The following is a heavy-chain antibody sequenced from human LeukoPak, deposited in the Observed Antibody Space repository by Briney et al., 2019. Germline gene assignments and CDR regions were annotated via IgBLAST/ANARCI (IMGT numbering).Heavy chain of an antibody. D-gene: IGHD2-8*01. CDR2: IYPGDSDT. J-gene: IGHJ1*01. CDR1: VYSFTNYW. V-gene: IGHV5-51*01. CDR3: ARRGSCRNGVCEYFQD. Sequence: GESLKISFKGSVYSFTNYWIGWVRQMPGKGLEWMGFIYPGDSDTRYSPSFQGQVTISADKSISTAYLQWSSLKASDTAMYYCARRGSCRNGVCEYFQDWGQGTLVTVSS.